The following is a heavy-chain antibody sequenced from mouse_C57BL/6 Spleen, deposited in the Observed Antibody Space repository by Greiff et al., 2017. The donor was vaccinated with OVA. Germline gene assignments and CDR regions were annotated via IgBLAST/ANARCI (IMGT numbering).Heavy chain of an antibody. D-gene: IGHD1-1*01. CDR1: GYTFTSYW. J-gene: IGHJ2*01. V-gene: IGHV1-52*01. CDR3: ARATVVATENYFDY. CDR2: IDPSDSET. Sequence: QVQLQQPGAELVRPGSSVKLSCKASGYTFTSYWMHWVKQRPIQGLEWIGNIDPSDSETHYNQKFKDKATLTVDKSSSTAYMQLSSLTSEDSAVYYCARATVVATENYFDYWGQGTTLTVSS.